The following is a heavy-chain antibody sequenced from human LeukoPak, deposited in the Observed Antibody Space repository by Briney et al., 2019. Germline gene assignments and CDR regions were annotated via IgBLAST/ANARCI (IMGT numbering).Heavy chain of an antibody. CDR1: GGSISSYY. CDR3: ARGTYYYDSSGCYQN. Sequence: SETLSLTCTVSGGSISSYYWSWIRQPAGKGLEWIGRIYTSGSTNYNPSLKSRVTMSVDTSKNQFSLKLSSVTAADTAVYYCARGTYYYDSSGCYQNWGQGTLVTVSS. J-gene: IGHJ4*02. D-gene: IGHD3-22*01. CDR2: IYTSGST. V-gene: IGHV4-4*07.